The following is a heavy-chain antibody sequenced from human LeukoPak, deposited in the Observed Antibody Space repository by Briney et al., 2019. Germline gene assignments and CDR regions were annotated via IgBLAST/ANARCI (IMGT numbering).Heavy chain of an antibody. Sequence: PSETLSLTCTVSGGSIISGGYYWTWIRQRPGKGLEWIGYIYYTGNTYYNPSLKSRVTISVDTSKNQFSLKLSSVTAADTAVYYCARVTGSAVATIYSDYWGQGTLVTVSS. D-gene: IGHD5-12*01. CDR2: IYYTGNT. J-gene: IGHJ4*02. CDR3: ARVTGSAVATIYSDY. V-gene: IGHV4-31*03. CDR1: GGSIISGGYY.